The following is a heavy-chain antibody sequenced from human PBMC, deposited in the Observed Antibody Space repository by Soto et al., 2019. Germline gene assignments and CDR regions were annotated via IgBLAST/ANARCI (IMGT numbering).Heavy chain of an antibody. J-gene: IGHJ6*02. Sequence: XETLSLTFAVSGYSIGSGYYWAWIRQSPGKGLEWIGSIYHAGSVYYNPSLNGRVALSMDTSKNHFSLKLTSVTAADTAVYYCDSTFDYYGMDVWGQGTTVTVSS. CDR2: IYHAGSV. CDR3: DSTFDYYGMDV. V-gene: IGHV4-38-2*01. D-gene: IGHD5-18*01. CDR1: GYSIGSGYY.